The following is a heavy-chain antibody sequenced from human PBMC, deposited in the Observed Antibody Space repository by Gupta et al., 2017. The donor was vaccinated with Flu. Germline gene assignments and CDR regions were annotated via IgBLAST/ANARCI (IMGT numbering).Heavy chain of an antibody. V-gene: IGHV1-2*06. CDR3: ARDTYLWRSNACTWVEYFDP. Sequence: WVRQAPGQGLGWMGRISPNSGATNDAQKFQGRITMNRDTSINTVSMELSRLTSDDTAVYYGARDTYLWRSNACTWVEYFDPWGQGSLVTVSS. J-gene: IGHJ5*02. CDR2: ISPNSGAT. D-gene: IGHD3-3*01.